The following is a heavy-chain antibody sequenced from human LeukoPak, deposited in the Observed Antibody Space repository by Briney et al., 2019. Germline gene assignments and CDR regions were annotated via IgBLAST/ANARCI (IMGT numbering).Heavy chain of an antibody. CDR2: IYSGGST. CDR3: ASAAAGSFDSLDY. D-gene: IGHD6-13*01. J-gene: IGHJ4*02. CDR1: GFTVSSNY. Sequence: GGSLRLSCAASGFTVSSNYMSWVRQAPGKGLEWVSVIYSGGSTYYADSVKGRFTISRDNSKNTLYLQMNSLRAEDTAVYYCASAAAGSFDSLDYWGQGTLVTVSS. V-gene: IGHV3-66*01.